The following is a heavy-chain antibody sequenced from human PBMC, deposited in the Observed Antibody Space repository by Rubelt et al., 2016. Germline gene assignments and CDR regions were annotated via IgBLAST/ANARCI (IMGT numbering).Heavy chain of an antibody. CDR1: GGSVSSNY. V-gene: IGHV4-34*01. CDR3: ARGRAGSSSS. Sequence: QVQLQQWGAGLLKPSETLSLTCDVYGGSVSSNYWSWIRQPPGQGLEWIGEINHGRGTNSNPALKSRVTVSLDTSTNQFSLKLSSMTAADTAMYDCARGRAGSSSSWGQGTLVTVSS. D-gene: IGHD6-6*01. CDR2: INHGRGT. J-gene: IGHJ4*02.